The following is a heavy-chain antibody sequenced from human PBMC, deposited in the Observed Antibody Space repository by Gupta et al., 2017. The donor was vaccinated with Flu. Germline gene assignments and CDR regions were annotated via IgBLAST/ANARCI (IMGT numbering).Heavy chain of an antibody. CDR2: IYYSGST. CDR3: ARDDGGYSRFDF. D-gene: IGHD2-21*02. Sequence: SGDSSTSGDYYWTWIRQHPGKGLEWIGYIYYSGSTFYNPSLKSRVAISVDLSRKQFSLKLTSVTAADTAVYYCARDDGGYSRFDFWGQGTLVTVPS. J-gene: IGHJ4*02. V-gene: IGHV4-30-4*06. CDR1: GDSSTSGDYY.